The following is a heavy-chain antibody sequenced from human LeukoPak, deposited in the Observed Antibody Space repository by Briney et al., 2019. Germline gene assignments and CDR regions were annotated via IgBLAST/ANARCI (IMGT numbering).Heavy chain of an antibody. Sequence: SVKVSCKASGGTFSSYAISWVGQAPGQGLEWMGGIIPIFGTANYAQKFQGRVTITADESTSTAYMELSSLRSEDRAVYYCGGNHDSLLLTPFDYWGQGTLVTVSS. J-gene: IGHJ4*02. CDR1: GGTFSSYA. D-gene: IGHD2-21*02. V-gene: IGHV1-69*13. CDR2: IIPIFGTA. CDR3: GGNHDSLLLTPFDY.